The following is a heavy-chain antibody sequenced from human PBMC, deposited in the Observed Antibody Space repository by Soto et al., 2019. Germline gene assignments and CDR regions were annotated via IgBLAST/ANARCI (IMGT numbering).Heavy chain of an antibody. J-gene: IGHJ4*02. CDR3: ARARIDY. CDR1: GSIFRNYG. V-gene: IGHV3-7*03. CDR2: INPDGSEK. Sequence: EVQLVESGEGLVQPGGPLSLSCAASGSIFRNYGMTWVRQAPGKGLEWVPNINPDGSEKYYVDSVKGRFTISRDNAKNSLYLQMISLRAEDTALYYCARARIDYWGRGTLITVSS.